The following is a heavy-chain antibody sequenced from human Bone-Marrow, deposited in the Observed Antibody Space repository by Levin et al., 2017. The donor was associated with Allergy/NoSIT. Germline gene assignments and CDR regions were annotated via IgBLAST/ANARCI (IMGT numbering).Heavy chain of an antibody. CDR2: ISSSGSII. Sequence: GESLKISCVASGFTFSDFYMTWIRRAPGKGLEWVSYISSSGSIIYYADSVKGRFTISRDNAKNSLYLQMNSLRTEDTAVYYCARVTRCGGDCYFLDYWGQGTLVTVSS. CDR1: GFTFSDFY. CDR3: ARVTRCGGDCYFLDY. V-gene: IGHV3-11*01. J-gene: IGHJ4*02. D-gene: IGHD2-21*02.